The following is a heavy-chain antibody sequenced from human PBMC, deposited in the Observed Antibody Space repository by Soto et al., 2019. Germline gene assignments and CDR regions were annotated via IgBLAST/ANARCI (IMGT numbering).Heavy chain of an antibody. V-gene: IGHV5-10-1*01. CDR1: GYSFTSYW. CDR2: IDPSDSYT. J-gene: IGHJ6*02. CDR3: ARLPLLTAGIYYYYGLDA. Sequence: GESLKISCKGSGYSFTSYWISWVRQMPGKGLEWMGRIDPSDSYTNYSPSFQGHVTISADKSISTAYLQWSSLKASDTAMYYCARLPLLTAGIYYYYGLDACGQAPTVTV. D-gene: IGHD3-9*01.